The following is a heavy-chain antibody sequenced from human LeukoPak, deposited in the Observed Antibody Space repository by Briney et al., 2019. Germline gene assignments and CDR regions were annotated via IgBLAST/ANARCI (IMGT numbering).Heavy chain of an antibody. D-gene: IGHD5-18*01. J-gene: IGHJ4*02. CDR2: ISSNGGST. CDR1: GFTFSSYA. CDR3: ARAGGSYGTLAGRTDY. Sequence: GGSLRLSCAASGFTFSSYAMSWVRQAPGKGLEYVSAISSNGGSTYYANSVKGRFTISRDNSKNTLYLQMGSLRAEDMAVYYCARAGGSYGTLAGRTDYWGQGTLVTVSS. V-gene: IGHV3-64*01.